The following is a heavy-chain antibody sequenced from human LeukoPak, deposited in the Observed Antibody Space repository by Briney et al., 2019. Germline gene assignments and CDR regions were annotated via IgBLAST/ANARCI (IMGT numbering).Heavy chain of an antibody. Sequence: GGSLRLSCAASGFTLSNYGLNWVRQAPGKGLEWVSHISSSGSAKYYADSVKGRFTISRDNAKNSLYLQMNSLRDEDTAVFYCASGSGHWGQGTLVTVSS. CDR2: ISSSGSAK. CDR1: GFTLSNYG. V-gene: IGHV3-48*02. CDR3: ASGSGH. J-gene: IGHJ4*02. D-gene: IGHD2-2*03.